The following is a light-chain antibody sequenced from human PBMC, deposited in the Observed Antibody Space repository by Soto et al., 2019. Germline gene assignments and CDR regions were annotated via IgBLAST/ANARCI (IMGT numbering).Light chain of an antibody. V-gene: IGKV3-20*01. CDR3: QQYGSSPS. CDR1: QSVSSY. Sequence: EIVLTQSPATLSLSPGERATLSCRASQSVSSYLAWYQQKPGQAPRLLIYGASFRATGIPDRFSGSGSGTDFTLTISRLDPEDFAVYYCQQYGSSPSFGQGTKVDIK. J-gene: IGKJ1*01. CDR2: GAS.